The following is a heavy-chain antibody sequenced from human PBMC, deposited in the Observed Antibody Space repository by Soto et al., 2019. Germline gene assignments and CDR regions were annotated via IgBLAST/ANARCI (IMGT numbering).Heavy chain of an antibody. V-gene: IGHV4-34*01. J-gene: IGHJ4*02. Sequence: PETLSLTCAVYGGSFSGYYWSWIRQPPGKGLEWIGEINHSGSTNYNPSLKSRVTISVDTSKNQFSLKLSSVTAADTAVYYCASIANCGGDCSQDYWGQATLVTVSS. D-gene: IGHD2-21*02. CDR1: GGSFSGYY. CDR2: INHSGST. CDR3: ASIANCGGDCSQDY.